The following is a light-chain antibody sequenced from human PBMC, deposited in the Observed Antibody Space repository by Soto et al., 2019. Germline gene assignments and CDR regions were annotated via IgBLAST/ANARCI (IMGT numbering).Light chain of an antibody. CDR1: QYIGNY. CDR2: SAS. CDR3: QQSFTSPFFT. Sequence: DIQVTQSPPSLSASVGDRVTITCRASQYIGNYLNWYQHKPGKAPQLLIYSASTLQIGVPSRFSGSGSGSAFTLTISSLQPEDFATYYCQQSFTSPFFTFGPGTKVD. V-gene: IGKV1-39*01. J-gene: IGKJ3*01.